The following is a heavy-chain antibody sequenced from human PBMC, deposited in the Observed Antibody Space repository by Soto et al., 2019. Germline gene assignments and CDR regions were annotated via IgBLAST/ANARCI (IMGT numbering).Heavy chain of an antibody. CDR1: GYTFTSYA. D-gene: IGHD4-4*01. Sequence: QVQLVQSGAEVKKPGASVKVSCKASGYTFTSYAMHWVRQAPGQRLEWMGWINAGNGNTKYSQKFQGRVTITRDTSARTDYMELSSLRSEDTAVYYCASSYSNYALIDYYYYGMDVWGQGTTVTVSS. CDR2: INAGNGNT. V-gene: IGHV1-3*01. CDR3: ASSYSNYALIDYYYYGMDV. J-gene: IGHJ6*02.